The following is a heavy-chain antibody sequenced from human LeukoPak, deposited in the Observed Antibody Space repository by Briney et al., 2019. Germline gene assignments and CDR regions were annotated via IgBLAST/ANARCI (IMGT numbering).Heavy chain of an antibody. D-gene: IGHD3-10*01. CDR3: AKEGDYYGSGREGYFDY. J-gene: IGHJ4*02. V-gene: IGHV3-23*01. CDR1: GFTFSSCA. Sequence: GGSLRLSCAASGFTFSSCAMSWVRQAPGKGLEWVSAISGSGGSTYYADSVKGRFTISRDNSKNTLYLQMNSLRAEDTAVYYCAKEGDYYGSGREGYFDYWGQGTLVTVSS. CDR2: ISGSGGST.